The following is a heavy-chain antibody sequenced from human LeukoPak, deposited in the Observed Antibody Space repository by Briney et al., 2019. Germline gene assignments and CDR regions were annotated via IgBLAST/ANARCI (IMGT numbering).Heavy chain of an antibody. CDR1: GYTFTSYT. Sequence: GASVKVSCKASGYTFTSYTIHWVRQAPGQSLEWMGWISVGRGDSKCSQKFQGRVTITADKSTSTAYMELSSLRSEDTAVYYCAKGSPPGGWFDPWGQGALVTVSS. J-gene: IGHJ5*02. CDR2: ISVGRGDS. V-gene: IGHV1-3*01. CDR3: AKGSPPGGWFDP. D-gene: IGHD3-10*01.